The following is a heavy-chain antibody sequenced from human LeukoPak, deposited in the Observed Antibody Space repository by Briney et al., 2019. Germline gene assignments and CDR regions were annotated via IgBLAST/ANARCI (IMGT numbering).Heavy chain of an antibody. J-gene: IGHJ6*02. CDR1: GGSISSYY. CDR3: ARGYASAMGYYYYGMDV. CDR2: IYYSGST. V-gene: IGHV4-59*08. Sequence: SETLSLTCTVSGGSISSYYWSWIRQPPGKGLEWIGYIYYSGSTNYNPSLKSRVTISVDTSKNQFSLKLSSVTAADTAVYYCARGYASAMGYYYYGMDVWGQGTTVTVSS. D-gene: IGHD5-18*01.